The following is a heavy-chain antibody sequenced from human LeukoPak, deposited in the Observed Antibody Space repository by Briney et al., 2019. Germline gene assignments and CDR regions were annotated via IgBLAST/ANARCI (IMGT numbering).Heavy chain of an antibody. J-gene: IGHJ6*03. D-gene: IGHD4/OR15-4a*01. Sequence: SVKVSCKASGDTFFTYAFSWVRQAPGQGLEWMGGVIPIFDTTNYAQKFQGRVTITADKSTSTAYMDLSSLGSEDTAVYYCARGSRGAASTYYYYMDVWGKGTTVTVSS. CDR2: VIPIFDTT. CDR3: ARGSRGAASTYYYYMDV. CDR1: GDTFFTYA. V-gene: IGHV1-69*06.